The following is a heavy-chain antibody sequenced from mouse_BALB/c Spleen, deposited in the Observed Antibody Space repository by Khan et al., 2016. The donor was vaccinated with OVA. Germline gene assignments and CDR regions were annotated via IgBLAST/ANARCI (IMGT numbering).Heavy chain of an antibody. Sequence: VQLQQSGAELVRPGALVKLSCKASGFNIKDYYIHWVKQRPEQGLEWIGWIDPENGNTIYDPKFQGKANIKAEQSSNTSYLHFSRLTSEDTAVYYCARAGYSPWFAYWGQGTLVTVSA. CDR1: GFNIKDYY. J-gene: IGHJ3*01. CDR3: ARAGYSPWFAY. CDR2: IDPENGNT. V-gene: IGHV14-1*02. D-gene: IGHD2-3*01.